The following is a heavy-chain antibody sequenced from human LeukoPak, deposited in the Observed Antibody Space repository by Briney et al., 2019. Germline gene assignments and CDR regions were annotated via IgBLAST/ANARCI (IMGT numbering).Heavy chain of an antibody. CDR2: ISGSGGST. J-gene: IGHJ4*02. Sequence: GGSLRLSCAASGFTFSSYGMSWVRQAPGKGLEWVSAISGSGGSTYYADSVKGRFTISRDNSKNTLYLQMNSLRAEDTAVYYCARNLDHDYGDYYFDYWGQGTLVTVSS. CDR1: GFTFSSYG. D-gene: IGHD4-17*01. CDR3: ARNLDHDYGDYYFDY. V-gene: IGHV3-23*01.